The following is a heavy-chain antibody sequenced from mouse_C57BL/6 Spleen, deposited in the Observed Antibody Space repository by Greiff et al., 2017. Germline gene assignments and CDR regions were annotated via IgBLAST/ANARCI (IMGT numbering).Heavy chain of an antibody. Sequence: VQLQQSGPELVKPGASVKIPCKASGYTFTDYNMDWVQQSHGKSLEWIGDINPNNGGTIYNQKVKGKATLTVDESSSTAYMELRSLTSEETAVYYCARGYYGSSYFDYCGQGTTLTVSS. D-gene: IGHD1-1*01. V-gene: IGHV1-18*01. J-gene: IGHJ2*01. CDR3: ARGYYGSSYFDY. CDR1: GYTFTDYN. CDR2: INPNNGGT.